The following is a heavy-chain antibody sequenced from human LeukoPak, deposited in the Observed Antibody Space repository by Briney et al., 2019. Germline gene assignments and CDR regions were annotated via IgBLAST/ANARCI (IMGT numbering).Heavy chain of an antibody. V-gene: IGHV3-30*04. CDR3: ARAPSYDILTGYYPA. D-gene: IGHD3-9*01. J-gene: IGHJ5*02. CDR1: GFTFSSYA. Sequence: PGGSLRLSCAASGFTFSSYAMHWVRQAPGKGLEWVAVISYDGSNKYYADSVKGRFTISRDNSKNTLYLQMNSLRAEDAAVYYCARAPSYDILTGYYPAWGQETLVTVSS. CDR2: ISYDGSNK.